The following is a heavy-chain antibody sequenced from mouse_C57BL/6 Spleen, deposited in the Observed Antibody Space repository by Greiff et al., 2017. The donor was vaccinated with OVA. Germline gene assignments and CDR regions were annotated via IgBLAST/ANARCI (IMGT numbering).Heavy chain of an antibody. Sequence: EVQLQQSGAELVRPGASVKLSCTASGFNIKDDYMHWVKQRPEQGLEWIGWIDPENGDTEYASKFQGKATITADTSSNTAYLQLSSLTSEDTAVYCCTTGTGVANYAMDYWGQGTSVTVSS. J-gene: IGHJ4*01. CDR2: IDPENGDT. D-gene: IGHD1-1*01. CDR1: GFNIKDDY. V-gene: IGHV14-4*01. CDR3: TTGTGVANYAMDY.